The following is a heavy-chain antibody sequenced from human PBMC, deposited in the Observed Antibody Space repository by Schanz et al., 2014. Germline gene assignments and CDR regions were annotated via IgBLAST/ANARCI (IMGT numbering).Heavy chain of an antibody. J-gene: IGHJ4*02. CDR2: ISYDGRNK. D-gene: IGHD5-12*01. Sequence: QVQLVESGGGVVQPGRSLRLSCAASGFIFSSYGLHWVRQAPGKGLEWVAVISYDGRNKYYADSVKGRFTISRDNSKNTLYLQMNSLRAEDTAVYYCARGIGGYGANNYFDYWGQGTLVTVSS. V-gene: IGHV3-30*06. CDR3: ARGIGGYGANNYFDY. CDR1: GFIFSSYG.